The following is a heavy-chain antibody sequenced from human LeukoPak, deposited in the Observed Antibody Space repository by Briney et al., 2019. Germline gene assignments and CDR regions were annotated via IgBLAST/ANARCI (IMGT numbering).Heavy chain of an antibody. CDR2: IIPVFGPA. Sequence: GASVKVSCKASGGTFSNYAVSWVRQAPGQGLEWMGGIIPVFGPANYAQKFQGRVTTTRDTSISTAYMELSRLRSDDTAVYYCARGTAVGYFDYWGQGTLVTVSS. CDR1: GGTFSNYA. J-gene: IGHJ4*02. V-gene: IGHV1-69*05. CDR3: ARGTAVGYFDY. D-gene: IGHD5-18*01.